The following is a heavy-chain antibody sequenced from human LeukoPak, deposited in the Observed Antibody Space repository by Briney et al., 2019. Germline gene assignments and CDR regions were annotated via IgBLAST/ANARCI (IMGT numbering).Heavy chain of an antibody. CDR1: GGTFSSYA. J-gene: IGHJ4*02. CDR3: ARDLSSGLYYFDY. CDR2: IIPIFGTA. Sequence: ASVKVSCKASGGTFSSYAISWVRQAPGQGLEWMGGIIPIFGTANYAQKFQGRVTITADEFTSTAYMELSSLRSEDTAVYYCARDLSSGLYYFDYWGQGTLVTVSS. V-gene: IGHV1-69*13. D-gene: IGHD3-22*01.